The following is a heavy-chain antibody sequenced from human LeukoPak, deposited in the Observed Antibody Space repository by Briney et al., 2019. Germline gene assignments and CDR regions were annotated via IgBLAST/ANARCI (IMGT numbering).Heavy chain of an antibody. V-gene: IGHV1-69*05. Sequence: ASVKVSCKASGGTFSSYAISWVRQAPGQGLEWMGGIIPIFGTANYAQKFQGRVTITTDESTSTAYMELSSLRSEDTAVYYCASLADSITIFGVASPAEYFQHWGQGTLVTVSS. CDR1: GGTFSSYA. CDR3: ASLADSITIFGVASPAEYFQH. J-gene: IGHJ1*01. CDR2: IIPIFGTA. D-gene: IGHD3-3*01.